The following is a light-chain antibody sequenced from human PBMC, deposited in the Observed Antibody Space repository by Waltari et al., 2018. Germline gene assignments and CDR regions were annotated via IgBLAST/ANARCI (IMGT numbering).Light chain of an antibody. CDR2: DTS. CDR1: QSVGKY. Sequence: VLTQSPGTLSLSPGERATLSCRASQSVGKYLAWYQQKPGQAPRLLVYDTSTRATGIPDRCSGSGSGTDFSLTISRLGPEDFAVYYCQKYVSLPATFGQGTKVQAK. CDR3: QKYVSLPAT. V-gene: IGKV3-20*01. J-gene: IGKJ1*01.